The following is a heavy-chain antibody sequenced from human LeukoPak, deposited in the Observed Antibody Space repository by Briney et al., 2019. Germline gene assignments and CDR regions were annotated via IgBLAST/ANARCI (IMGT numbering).Heavy chain of an antibody. J-gene: IGHJ3*02. D-gene: IGHD3-3*01. CDR1: GGSISSYY. Sequence: PSETLSLTCTVSGGSISSYYWSWIRQPPGKGLEWIGYIYYSGSTNYNPSLKSRVTISVDTSKNQFSLKLSSVTAADTAVYYCARLNYDFWSGYSSTAFDIWGQGTMVTVSS. CDR3: ARLNYDFWSGYSSTAFDI. CDR2: IYYSGST. V-gene: IGHV4-59*01.